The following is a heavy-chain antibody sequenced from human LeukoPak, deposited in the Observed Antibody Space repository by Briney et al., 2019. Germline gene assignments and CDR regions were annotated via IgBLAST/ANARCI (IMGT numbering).Heavy chain of an antibody. J-gene: IGHJ4*02. D-gene: IGHD3-16*02. Sequence: ASVKVSCKASGYTFTGYYMHWVRQAPGQGLEWMGWINPNSGGTNHAQKFQGRVTMTRDTSISTAYMELSRQRSDDTAVYYCARDHMITFGGVIAGLVYFDYWGQGTLVTVSS. CDR2: INPNSGGT. CDR1: GYTFTGYY. V-gene: IGHV1-2*02. CDR3: ARDHMITFGGVIAGLVYFDY.